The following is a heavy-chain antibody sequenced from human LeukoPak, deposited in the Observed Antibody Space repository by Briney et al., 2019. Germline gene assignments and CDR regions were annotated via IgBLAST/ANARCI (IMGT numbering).Heavy chain of an antibody. J-gene: IGHJ4*02. D-gene: IGHD5-18*01. CDR3: ARSEGGGYSAQLEY. Sequence: SETLSLTCTVSGASISSQYWSWIRQSPGKGLEWIGNVHYGGSTNYNPSFSSRVAISMLPSENQFSLMLSFVTSADTALYYCARSEGGGYSAQLEYCGQGTLVTVSS. CDR2: VHYGGST. V-gene: IGHV4-59*11. CDR1: GASISSQY.